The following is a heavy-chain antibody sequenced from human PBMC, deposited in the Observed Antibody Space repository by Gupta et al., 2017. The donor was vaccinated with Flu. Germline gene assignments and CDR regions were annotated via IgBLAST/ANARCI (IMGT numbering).Heavy chain of an antibody. CDR2: VYHTGVT. CDR3: ARRGVGCSDDICYLFDS. V-gene: IGHV4-38-2*01. Sequence: QVQLQESGPGLVRPSETLSLTCAVPGYSISSGYYWAWIRQPPGQGLEWIGHVYHTGVTYYNPSLKSRVTISVDTSKNELSLMLSSVTAADSAVYYCARRGVGCSDDICYLFDSWGQGTLVTVSS. J-gene: IGHJ4*02. D-gene: IGHD2-15*01. CDR1: GYSISSGYY.